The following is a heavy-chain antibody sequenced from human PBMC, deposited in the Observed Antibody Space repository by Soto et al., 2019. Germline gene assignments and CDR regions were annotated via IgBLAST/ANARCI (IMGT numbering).Heavy chain of an antibody. CDR1: GFTFSSYG. D-gene: IGHD2-15*01. V-gene: IGHV3-33*01. Sequence: PGGSLRLSCAASGFTFSSYGMHWVRQAPGKGLEWVAVIWYDGSNKYYAGSVKGRFTISRDNSKNTLYLQMNSLRAEDTAVYYCARGKCSGGSCYSGNDYWGQGTLVTVSS. CDR2: IWYDGSNK. J-gene: IGHJ4*02. CDR3: ARGKCSGGSCYSGNDY.